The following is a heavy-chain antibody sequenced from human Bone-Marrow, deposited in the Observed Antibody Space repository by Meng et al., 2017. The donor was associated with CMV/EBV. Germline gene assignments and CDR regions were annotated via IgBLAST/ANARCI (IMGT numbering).Heavy chain of an antibody. V-gene: IGHV3-21*04. Sequence: GESLRSPVQPLDTLSVTMACTRWTKLQGRDWSGSYINASGGGIYYSDSVKGRSTISRENTKNSLYLRITSFIADTMAAYYGKRGGHPVFFDYWGQGTLVTVSS. J-gene: IGHJ4*02. CDR1: DTLSVTMA. CDR2: INASGGGI. CDR3: KRGGHPVFFDY.